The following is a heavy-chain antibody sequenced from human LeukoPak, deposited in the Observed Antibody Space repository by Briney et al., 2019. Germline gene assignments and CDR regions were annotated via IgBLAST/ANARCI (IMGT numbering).Heavy chain of an antibody. D-gene: IGHD1-26*01. V-gene: IGHV1-18*01. CDR1: GYTFTSYG. Sequence: ASVKVSCKASGYTFTSYGISWVRQAPGQGLEWMGWISAYNGNTNYAQKLQGRVTMTTDTSTSTAYTELRSLRSDDTAVYYCARAPEQNVGYYFDYWGQGTLVTVSS. CDR3: ARAPEQNVGYYFDY. J-gene: IGHJ4*02. CDR2: ISAYNGNT.